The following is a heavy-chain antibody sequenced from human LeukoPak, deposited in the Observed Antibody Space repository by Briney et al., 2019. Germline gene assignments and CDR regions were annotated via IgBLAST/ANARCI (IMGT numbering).Heavy chain of an antibody. J-gene: IGHJ4*02. Sequence: PSETLSLTCTVSGGSISSGGYYWSWIRQHPGKGLEWIGYIYYSGSTYYNPSLKSRVTISVDTSKNQFSLKLSSVTAADTAVYYCARGDRYCSGGSCYSGAYFDYWGREPWSPSPQ. D-gene: IGHD2-15*01. CDR1: GGSISSGGYY. CDR3: ARGDRYCSGGSCYSGAYFDY. CDR2: IYYSGST. V-gene: IGHV4-31*03.